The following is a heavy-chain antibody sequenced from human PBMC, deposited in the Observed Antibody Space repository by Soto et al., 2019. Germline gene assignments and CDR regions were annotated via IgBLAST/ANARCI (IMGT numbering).Heavy chain of an antibody. CDR2: IYYSGST. V-gene: IGHV4-59*01. CDR3: ARELSNIAARGMDV. CDR1: GGSISNYY. J-gene: IGHJ6*02. D-gene: IGHD6-25*01. Sequence: PSETLSLTCSVSGGSISNYYWSWIRQPPGKTLEWIGYIYYSGSTSYNPSLKSRVTISVDTSKNHLSLKLSSVTAADTAMYYCARELSNIAARGMDVWGQGTTVTVSS.